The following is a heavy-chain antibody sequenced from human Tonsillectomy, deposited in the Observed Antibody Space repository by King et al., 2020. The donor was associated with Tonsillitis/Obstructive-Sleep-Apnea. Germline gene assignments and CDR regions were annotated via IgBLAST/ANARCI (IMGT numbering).Heavy chain of an antibody. V-gene: IGHV3-30*18. CDR3: AKGTSYYYMDV. CDR1: GFTFRNYG. J-gene: IGHJ6*03. Sequence: VQLVESGGGVVQPGRSLRLSCAASGFTFRNYGMHWVRQAPGKGLEWVAVISYDGSNKYYADSAKGRFTISRDNSKNTLYLQMNSLRAEDTAVYYCAKGTSYYYMDVWGKGTTVTVSS. CDR2: ISYDGSNK.